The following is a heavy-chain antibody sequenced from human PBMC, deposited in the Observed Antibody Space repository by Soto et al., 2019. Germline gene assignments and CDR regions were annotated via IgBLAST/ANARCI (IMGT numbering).Heavy chain of an antibody. D-gene: IGHD2-15*01. CDR2: INTANGDS. V-gene: IGHV1-3*04. CDR1: GYTFRDYA. J-gene: IGHJ3*02. CDR3: ARSAAVGNSCYYPGRVI. Sequence: ASVKVSCKASGYTFRDYAFPWVRPASGKGLAWVVWINTANGDSTYGQRFQDRVTISRDTSTSTVYLELKSLNSADTALYYCARSAAVGNSCYYPGRVIWGQ.